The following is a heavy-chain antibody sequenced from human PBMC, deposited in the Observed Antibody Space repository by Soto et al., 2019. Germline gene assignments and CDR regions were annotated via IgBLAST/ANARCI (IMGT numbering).Heavy chain of an antibody. CDR3: ARDSSSWYEGYYYGMDV. CDR1: GYTFTSYG. D-gene: IGHD6-13*01. Sequence: QVQLVQSGAEVKKPGASVKVSCKASGYTFTSYGISWVRQAPGQGLEWMGWISAYNGNTNYAQKLQGRVTMTTDTSTSTAYMELRLLRSDDTAVYYCARDSSSWYEGYYYGMDVWGQGTTVTVSS. V-gene: IGHV1-18*04. CDR2: ISAYNGNT. J-gene: IGHJ6*02.